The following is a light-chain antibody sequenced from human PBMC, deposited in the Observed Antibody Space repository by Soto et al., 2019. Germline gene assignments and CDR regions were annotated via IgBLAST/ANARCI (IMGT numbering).Light chain of an antibody. J-gene: IGKJ1*01. CDR2: DAS. V-gene: IGKV1-5*01. CDR3: QQYNSYSPWT. CDR1: QSISSW. Sequence: DIQMTQSPSTLSASVGDRVTITCRASQSISSWLAWYQQKPGKAPKLLIYDASSLESGVPSRFSGSGSGTEFSHSISNRLPDDFATYDCQQYNSYSPWTFGPGTKLEIK.